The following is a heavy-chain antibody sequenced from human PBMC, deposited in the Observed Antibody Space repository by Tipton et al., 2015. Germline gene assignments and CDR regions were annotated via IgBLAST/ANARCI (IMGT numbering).Heavy chain of an antibody. CDR2: IAGNGVPV. Sequence: GSLRLSCAASGFPFSNYNMNWVRQAPGKGLEWVAHIAGNGVPVFYGDSVKGRFTVSRDKAKSTVYLQMNSVRDDDTAVYYCARGRAGYYFDHWGQGALVTVSS. D-gene: IGHD6-19*01. V-gene: IGHV3-48*02. CDR1: GFPFSNYN. J-gene: IGHJ4*02. CDR3: ARGRAGYYFDH.